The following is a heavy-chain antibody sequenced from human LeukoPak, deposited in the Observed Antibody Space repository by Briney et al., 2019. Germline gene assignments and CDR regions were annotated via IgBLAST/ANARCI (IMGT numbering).Heavy chain of an antibody. CDR1: GFTFSSYG. J-gene: IGHJ4*02. CDR2: IRYDGSNK. V-gene: IGHV3-30*02. D-gene: IGHD3-22*01. Sequence: GESLKISCAASGFTFSSYGMHWVRQAPGKGLEWVAFIRYDGSNKYYADSVKGRFTISRDNSKNTLYLQMNSLRAEDTAVYYCAKSCHYDSSGYFFDYWGQGTLVTVSS. CDR3: AKSCHYDSSGYFFDY.